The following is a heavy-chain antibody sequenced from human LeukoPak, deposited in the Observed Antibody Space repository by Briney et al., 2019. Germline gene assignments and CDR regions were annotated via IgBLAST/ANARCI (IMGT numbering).Heavy chain of an antibody. V-gene: IGHV1-2*02. J-gene: IGHJ4*02. D-gene: IGHD6-19*01. CDR2: INPNSGDT. CDR1: GYTFTGYY. CDR3: ARGGPSRGSGFYYFEY. Sequence: ASVKVSCKASGYTFTGYYMHWVRQAPGQGLEWMGWINPNSGDTKYAQKFQGRVAMTRDTSINTAYMELSSLKSDDTAVYYCARGGPSRGSGFYYFEYWGQGTLVTVSS.